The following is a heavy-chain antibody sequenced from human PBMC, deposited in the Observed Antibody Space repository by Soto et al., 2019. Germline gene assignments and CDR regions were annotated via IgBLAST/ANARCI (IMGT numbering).Heavy chain of an antibody. J-gene: IGHJ6*02. Sequence: GGSLRLSCAASGFTFSSYAMSWVRQAPGKGLEWVSGIGGSGDDTNHADSVEGRFTISRANSKNTLYLQMNSLRAEDTAVYYCAKDSQGVFGVVTPTMDVWGRGTTVTVSS. V-gene: IGHV3-23*01. CDR2: IGGSGDDT. D-gene: IGHD3-3*01. CDR3: AKDSQGVFGVVTPTMDV. CDR1: GFTFSSYA.